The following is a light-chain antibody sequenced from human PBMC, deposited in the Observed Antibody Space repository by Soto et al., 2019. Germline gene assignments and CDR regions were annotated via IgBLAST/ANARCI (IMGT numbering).Light chain of an antibody. CDR1: VLAKKY. CDR2: KDS. J-gene: IGLJ7*01. CDR3: YSAADNNSRV. Sequence: SYELTQPSSVSVSPGQTARITCSGDVLAKKYARWFQQKPGQAPVLVIYKDSERPSGIPERFSGSSSGTTVTLTISGAQVEDEADYYCYSAADNNSRVFGGGTQLTV. V-gene: IGLV3-27*01.